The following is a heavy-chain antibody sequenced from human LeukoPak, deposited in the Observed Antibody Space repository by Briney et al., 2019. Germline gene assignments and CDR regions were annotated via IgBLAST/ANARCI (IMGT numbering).Heavy chain of an antibody. CDR2: IYYSGST. CDR1: GGSVSSGSYY. V-gene: IGHV4-61*01. J-gene: IGHJ6*04. Sequence: KPSETLSLTCTVSGGSVSSGSYYCSWIRLPPGKGLEWIGYIYYSGSTNYNPSLKSRVTISVDTSKNQFSLKLSSVTAADTAVYYCAGVLATVTTGGMDVWGKGTPVTVSS. D-gene: IGHD4-17*01. CDR3: AGVLATVTTGGMDV.